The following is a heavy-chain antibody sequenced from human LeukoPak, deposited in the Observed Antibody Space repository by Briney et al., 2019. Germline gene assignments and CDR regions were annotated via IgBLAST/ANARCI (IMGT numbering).Heavy chain of an antibody. Sequence: ASVKVSCKASGYTFTGYYMHWVRQAPGQGLEWMGWINPKSGGTNYAQKFQGRVTMTRDTSISTAYMELSGLRSDDTAVYYCARGVLAGYDSSGYPFYNRFDPWGQGTLVTVSS. CDR3: ARGVLAGYDSSGYPFYNRFDP. J-gene: IGHJ5*02. D-gene: IGHD3-22*01. V-gene: IGHV1-2*02. CDR1: GYTFTGYY. CDR2: INPKSGGT.